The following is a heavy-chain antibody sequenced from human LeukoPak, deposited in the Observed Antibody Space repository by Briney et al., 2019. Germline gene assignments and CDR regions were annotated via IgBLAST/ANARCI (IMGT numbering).Heavy chain of an antibody. J-gene: IGHJ4*02. CDR2: IYHNGAT. D-gene: IGHD4-23*01. V-gene: IGHV4-4*02. CDR1: GGSISSSSSIC. CDR3: ARNGGNSDYDY. Sequence: SETLSLTCAVSGGSISSSSSICWAWVRQPPGEGLEWIGEIYHNGATNYNPSLKSRVTMLLDKSKNQFFLKLNSVTAADTAVYYCARNGGNSDYDYWGQGTLVTVSA.